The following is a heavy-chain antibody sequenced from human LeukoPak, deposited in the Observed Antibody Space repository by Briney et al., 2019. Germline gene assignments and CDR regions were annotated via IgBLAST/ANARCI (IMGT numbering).Heavy chain of an antibody. D-gene: IGHD6-13*01. V-gene: IGHV3-30*02. Sequence: PGGSLRLSCAASGFTFSSYGMHWVRQAPGKGLEWVAFIRYDGSNKYYADSVKGRFTISRDNSKNTLYLQMNSLRAEDTAVYYCAKDLGKYGIAAAGLSDYWGQGTLVTVSS. J-gene: IGHJ4*02. CDR2: IRYDGSNK. CDR3: AKDLGKYGIAAAGLSDY. CDR1: GFTFSSYG.